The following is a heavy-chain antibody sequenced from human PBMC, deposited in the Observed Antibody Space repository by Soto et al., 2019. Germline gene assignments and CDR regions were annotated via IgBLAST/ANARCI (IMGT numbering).Heavy chain of an antibody. Sequence: EVHLVESGGGLVQPGGSLRLSCAASGITFSNYWMTWVRQAPGKGLEWVANIKQDGSEKYYVDSVKGRLTISRDNAKNSLYLQMNSLRAEDTAVYYCARDQDDSSDAFDIWGKGTMVTVSS. V-gene: IGHV3-7*01. CDR1: GITFSNYW. J-gene: IGHJ3*02. CDR2: IKQDGSEK. CDR3: ARDQDDSSDAFDI. D-gene: IGHD3-3*01.